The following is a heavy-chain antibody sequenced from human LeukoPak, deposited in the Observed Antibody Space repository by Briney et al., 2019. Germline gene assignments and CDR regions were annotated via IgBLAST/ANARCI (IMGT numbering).Heavy chain of an antibody. Sequence: GGSLRLSCAASGFTFSGYWMHWVRQTPGKGLVWVSRINGDGSTTSYADSVKGRFTISRDNAQNSLYLQMNSLRAEDTAVYFCARDGYATGSHDYWGQGTLVTVSS. V-gene: IGHV3-74*01. CDR2: INGDGSTT. J-gene: IGHJ4*02. CDR1: GFTFSGYW. CDR3: ARDGYATGSHDY. D-gene: IGHD3-10*01.